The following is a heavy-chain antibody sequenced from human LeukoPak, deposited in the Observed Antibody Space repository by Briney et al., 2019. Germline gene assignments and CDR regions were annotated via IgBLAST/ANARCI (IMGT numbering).Heavy chain of an antibody. D-gene: IGHD1-26*01. J-gene: IGHJ4*02. Sequence: PGGSLRLSCAASGYTFSSYEMKWVRQAPGKGLEWVSYISSSGRTVYYADSVKGRFTISRDNAKDSLYLQMNSLRAEDTAVYYCARQIVGATGLDYWGQGTQVTVSS. CDR3: ARQIVGATGLDY. V-gene: IGHV3-48*03. CDR2: ISSSGRTV. CDR1: GYTFSSYE.